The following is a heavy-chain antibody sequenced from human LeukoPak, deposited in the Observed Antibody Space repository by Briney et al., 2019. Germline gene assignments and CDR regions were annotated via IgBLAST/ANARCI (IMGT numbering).Heavy chain of an antibody. D-gene: IGHD4-17*01. CDR3: AREGPSVTPYY. V-gene: IGHV3-7*03. J-gene: IGHJ4*02. CDR2: IKQDGSEK. CDR1: GFKFSSNW. Sequence: GGSLRLSCAASGFKFSSNWMSWVRQAPGKGLEWVANIKQDGSEKYYVDSVKGRFTISRDNAKHSLYLQMNSLRAEDTAVYYCAREGPSVTPYYWGQGTLVTVSS.